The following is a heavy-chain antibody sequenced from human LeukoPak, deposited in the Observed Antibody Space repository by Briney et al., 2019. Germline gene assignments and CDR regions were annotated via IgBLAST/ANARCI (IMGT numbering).Heavy chain of an antibody. D-gene: IGHD3-16*01. J-gene: IGHJ4*02. Sequence: GASVKVSCKVSGYTLTELSMHWVRQAPGQGLEWMGWINPNSGGTNYAQKFQGRVTMTRDTSISTAYMELSRLRSDDTAVYYCARHLGGDPDYWGQGTLVTVSS. V-gene: IGHV1-2*02. CDR1: GYTLTELS. CDR3: ARHLGGDPDY. CDR2: INPNSGGT.